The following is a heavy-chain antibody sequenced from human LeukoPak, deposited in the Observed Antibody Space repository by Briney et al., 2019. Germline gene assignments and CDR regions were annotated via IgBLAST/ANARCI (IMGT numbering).Heavy chain of an antibody. CDR3: AKSVTYYYDSSGYYAPAYFDY. V-gene: IGHV3-23*01. CDR1: GFTFSSYS. D-gene: IGHD3-22*01. CDR2: ISGSGGST. Sequence: GGSLRLSCAASGFTFSSYSMSWVRQAPGKGLEWVSAISGSGGSTYYADSVKGRFTISRDNSKNTLYLQMNSLRAEDTAVYYCAKSVTYYYDSSGYYAPAYFDYWGQGTLVTVSS. J-gene: IGHJ4*02.